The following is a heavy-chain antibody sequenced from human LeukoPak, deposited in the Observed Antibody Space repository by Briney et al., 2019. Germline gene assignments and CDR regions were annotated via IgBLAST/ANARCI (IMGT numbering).Heavy chain of an antibody. CDR2: IRYDGSNK. V-gene: IGHV3-30*02. CDR3: ASPKAVAATSRGFDY. CDR1: GFTFSSYG. D-gene: IGHD6-13*01. Sequence: GGSLRLSCAASGFTFSSYGMHWVRQAPGKGLEWVAFIRYDGSNKYYADSVKGRFTISRDNSKNTLYLQMNSPRAEDTAVYYCASPKAVAATSRGFDYWGQGTLVTVSS. J-gene: IGHJ4*02.